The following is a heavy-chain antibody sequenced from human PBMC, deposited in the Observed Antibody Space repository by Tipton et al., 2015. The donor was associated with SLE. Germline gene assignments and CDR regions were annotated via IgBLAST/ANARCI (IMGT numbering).Heavy chain of an antibody. D-gene: IGHD2-2*01. Sequence: SLRLSCAASGFTFSSYAMHWVRQAPGKGLEWVAVISYDGSNKYYAESVKGRFTISRDNSKNTLYLQMNTLRAEDTAVYYCARDYCSSTSCGGDYYYYMDFWGKGTPATVS. CDR2: ISYDGSNK. CDR1: GFTFSSYA. V-gene: IGHV3-30*04. CDR3: ARDYCSSTSCGGDYYYYMDF. J-gene: IGHJ6*03.